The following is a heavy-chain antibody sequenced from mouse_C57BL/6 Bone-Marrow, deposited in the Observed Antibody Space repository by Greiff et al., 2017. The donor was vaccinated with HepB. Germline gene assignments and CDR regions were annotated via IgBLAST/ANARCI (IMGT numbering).Heavy chain of an antibody. CDR1: GYAFSSSW. D-gene: IGHD2-2*01. CDR3: ATIWLRRDWYFDV. J-gene: IGHJ1*03. V-gene: IGHV1-82*01. CDR2: IYPGDGDT. Sequence: QVQLQQSGPELVKPGASVKISCKASGYAFSSSWMNWVKQRPGKGLEWIGRIYPGDGDTNYNGKFKGKATLTADKSSSTAYMQLSSLTSEDSAVYFCATIWLRRDWYFDVWGTGTTVTVSS.